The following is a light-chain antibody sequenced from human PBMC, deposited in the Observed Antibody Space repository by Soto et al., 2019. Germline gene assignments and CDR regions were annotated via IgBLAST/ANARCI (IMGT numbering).Light chain of an antibody. CDR1: RSDVGGYNY. Sequence: QSVLTQPASVSGSPGQSITISCTGTRSDVGGYNYVSWYQQHPGKAPKLMIYDVSNRPSGVSNRFSGSKSGNTASLTISGLQAEDEADYYCSSYTSSSPPVVFGGGTKLTVL. CDR3: SSYTSSSPPVV. J-gene: IGLJ2*01. CDR2: DVS. V-gene: IGLV2-14*01.